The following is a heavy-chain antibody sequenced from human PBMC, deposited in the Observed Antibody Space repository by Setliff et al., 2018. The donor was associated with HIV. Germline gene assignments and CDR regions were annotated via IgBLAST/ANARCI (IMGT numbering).Heavy chain of an antibody. V-gene: IGHV4-38-2*01. D-gene: IGHD5-18*01. J-gene: IGHJ4*02. CDR3: ARHLLRGYIYIVFDY. CDR1: ASSISSDYC. CDR2: THHSGST. Sequence: SETLSLTCAVSASSISSDYCWGWIRQPPGKGLEWIGSTHHSGSTYYNPSLNSRVTISVDTSKNHFSLKLRSVTAADTAVYYCARHLLRGYIYIVFDYWGQGTQVTVSS.